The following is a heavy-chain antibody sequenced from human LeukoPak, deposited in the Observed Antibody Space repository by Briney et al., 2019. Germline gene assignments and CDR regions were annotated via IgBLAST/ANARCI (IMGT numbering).Heavy chain of an antibody. V-gene: IGHV1-69*13. CDR1: GGTFSSYA. D-gene: IGHD2-2*01. CDR3: LRGASPIVVVPAAKYYYYYMDV. Sequence: SVKVSCKASGGTFSSYAISWVRQAPGQGLEWMGGIIPIFGTANYAQKFQGRVTITADESTSTAYMELSSLRSEDTAVYYFLRGASPIVVVPAAKYYYYYMDVWAKGPRSPSP. CDR2: IIPIFGTA. J-gene: IGHJ6*03.